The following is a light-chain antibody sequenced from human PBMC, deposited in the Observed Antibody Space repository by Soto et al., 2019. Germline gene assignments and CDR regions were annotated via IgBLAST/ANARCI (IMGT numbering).Light chain of an antibody. CDR1: QSVSSY. J-gene: IGKJ2*01. Sequence: EIVLTQSPATLSLSPGERATLSCRASQSVSSYLAWYQQKPGQAPRLLIYDASNRATGIPARFSGSGSGTDFTRTISSLEPDDFAIYYCQQRSNWPPQYTFGQGTKLEIK. CDR3: QQRSNWPPQYT. CDR2: DAS. V-gene: IGKV3-11*01.